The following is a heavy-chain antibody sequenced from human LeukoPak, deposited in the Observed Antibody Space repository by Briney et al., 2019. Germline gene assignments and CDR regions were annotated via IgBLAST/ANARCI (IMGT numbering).Heavy chain of an antibody. J-gene: IGHJ4*02. V-gene: IGHV3-64*01. CDR2: ISSNGDST. CDR3: ARDYEGAAVADTLDY. CDR1: GFTFSSYA. Sequence: GGYLRLSCAASGFTFSSYAMHWVRQAPGKGLEYVSAISSNGDSTYYANSVKGRFTISRDNSKNTLYLQMGSLRGEDMAVYYCARDYEGAAVADTLDYWGQGTLVTVSS. D-gene: IGHD6-19*01.